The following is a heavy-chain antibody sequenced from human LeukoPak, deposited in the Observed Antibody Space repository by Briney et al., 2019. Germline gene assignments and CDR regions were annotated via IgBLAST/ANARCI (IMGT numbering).Heavy chain of an antibody. J-gene: IGHJ5*02. CDR1: GFTFNTFD. V-gene: IGHV3-48*01. CDR3: ARAAGVRFLEWSQDNWFDP. CDR2: ISSGSSTR. D-gene: IGHD3-3*01. Sequence: GGSLRLSCAASGFTFNTFDMTWVRQAPGKGLECVSYISSGSSTRYYADSVKGRFTISRDNAKSSLFLQMNSLRAEDTAVYYCARAAGVRFLEWSQDNWFDPWGQGTLVTVSS.